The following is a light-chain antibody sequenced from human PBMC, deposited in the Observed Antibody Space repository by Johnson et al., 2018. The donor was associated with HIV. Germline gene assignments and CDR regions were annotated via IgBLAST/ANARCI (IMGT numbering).Light chain of an antibody. J-gene: IGLJ1*01. Sequence: QSVLTQPPSVSAAPGQKVTISCSGSSSNIGNNYVSWYQQLPGTAPKLLIYENNKRPSGIPDRFSGSKSDTSATLGITGLQTGDEAYYYCGTWDSSLSAYVFGTGTKVTVL. CDR2: ENN. CDR3: GTWDSSLSAYV. V-gene: IGLV1-51*02. CDR1: SSNIGNNY.